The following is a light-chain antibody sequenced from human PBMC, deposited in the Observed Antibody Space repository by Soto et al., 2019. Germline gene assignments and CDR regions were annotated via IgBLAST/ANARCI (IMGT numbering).Light chain of an antibody. CDR1: QSVSSIY. J-gene: IGKJ5*01. CDR3: QQSFSIPIT. V-gene: IGKV3-20*01. Sequence: DIVMTQSPDSLAVSLGERATLSCRASQSVSSIYFAWYQQKRGQAPRLLIYGVSSRATGIPDRFSGSGSGTEFTLTISSLQPEDSATYYCQQSFSIPITFGQGTRLEIK. CDR2: GVS.